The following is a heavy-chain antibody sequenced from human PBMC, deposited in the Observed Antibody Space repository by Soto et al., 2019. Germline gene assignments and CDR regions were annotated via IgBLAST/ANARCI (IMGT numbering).Heavy chain of an antibody. CDR3: ARGYEGHYDFWRFDP. CDR1: GYTFTSYD. J-gene: IGHJ5*02. V-gene: IGHV1-8*01. CDR2: MNPNSGNT. D-gene: IGHD3-3*01. Sequence: QVQLVQSGAEVKKPGASVKVSCKASGYTFTSYDINWVRQATGQGLEWMGWMNPNSGNTGYVQKFQGRVTMTRNTSISTAYLELSSLRSENTAVYYCARGYEGHYDFWRFDPWGQGTLVTVSS.